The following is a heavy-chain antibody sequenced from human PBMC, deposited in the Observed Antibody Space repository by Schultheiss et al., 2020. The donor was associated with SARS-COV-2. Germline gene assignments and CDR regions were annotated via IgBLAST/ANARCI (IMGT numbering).Heavy chain of an antibody. Sequence: GGSLRLSCAASGFTFSSYAMSWVRQAPGKGLEWVSVISTSGGSTYYADSVKGRFTISRDNSKSTLYLQMNSLRAEDTAVYYCARSNAGYNDWFDPWGQGTLVTVSS. J-gene: IGHJ5*02. CDR3: ARSNAGYNDWFDP. D-gene: IGHD5-24*01. CDR1: GFTFSSYA. V-gene: IGHV3-23*01. CDR2: ISTSGGST.